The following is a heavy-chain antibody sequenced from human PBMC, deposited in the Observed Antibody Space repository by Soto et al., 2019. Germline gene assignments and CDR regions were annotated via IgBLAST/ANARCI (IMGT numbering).Heavy chain of an antibody. D-gene: IGHD3-3*01. Sequence: QVPLVQSGAEVKKPGASVKVSCKASGYTFTSYGISWVRQAPGQGLEWMGWISAYNGNTNYAQKLQGRVTMTTDTSTSTALMELKSLRSDYTAVYYCARGKVGDFWSGYQNMYDYYGMDVWGQGTTVTVSS. CDR3: ARGKVGDFWSGYQNMYDYYGMDV. J-gene: IGHJ6*01. V-gene: IGHV1-18*01. CDR1: GYTFTSYG. CDR2: ISAYNGNT.